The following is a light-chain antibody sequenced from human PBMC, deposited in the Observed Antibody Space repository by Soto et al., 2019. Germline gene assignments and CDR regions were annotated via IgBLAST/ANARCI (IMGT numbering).Light chain of an antibody. CDR1: QSVSGR. CDR2: DAS. CDR3: QQYETFPGT. Sequence: DIQMTQSPSTLSASVGDTVTVTCRASQSVSGRLAWYQQKPGEAPKLLIYDASALQRGVLSRFSGSGSGTKFTLTIASLQPDDFATYYCQQYETFPGTFGPGTQVDIK. J-gene: IGKJ1*01. V-gene: IGKV1-5*01.